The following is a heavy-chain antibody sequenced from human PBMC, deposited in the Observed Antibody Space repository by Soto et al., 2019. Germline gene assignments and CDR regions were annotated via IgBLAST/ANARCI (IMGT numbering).Heavy chain of an antibody. CDR3: TKDRPNYYGSGWAYYKPAGDY. J-gene: IGHJ4*02. Sequence: EVQLRESGGGLVQPGGSLRLSCAASGCTCSIYAMSWVRQAPGKGLEWVSSITGRGEVTYSADSVKGRLTISRDNSKNTLYLQMNSLRVADTYVYYCTKDRPNYYGSGWAYYKPAGDYWGQDTQVTVSS. CDR2: ITGRGEVT. CDR1: GCTCSIYA. D-gene: IGHD3-10*01. V-gene: IGHV3-23*01.